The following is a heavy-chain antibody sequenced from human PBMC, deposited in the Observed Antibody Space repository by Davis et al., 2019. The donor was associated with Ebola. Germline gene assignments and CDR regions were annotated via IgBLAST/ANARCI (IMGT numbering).Heavy chain of an antibody. CDR2: IKQDGSEK. J-gene: IGHJ6*02. CDR3: AKGGARYFYHYYGMDV. Sequence: GESLKISCAASGFTFSSYWMSWVRQAPGKGLEWVANIKQDGSEKYYVDSVKGRFTISRDNAKNSLYLQMNSLRAEDTALYYCAKGGARYFYHYYGMDVWGQGTTVTVSS. CDR1: GFTFSSYW. D-gene: IGHD2/OR15-2a*01. V-gene: IGHV3-7*03.